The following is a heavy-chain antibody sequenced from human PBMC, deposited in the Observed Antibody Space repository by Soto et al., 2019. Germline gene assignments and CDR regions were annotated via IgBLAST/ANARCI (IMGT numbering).Heavy chain of an antibody. J-gene: IGHJ4*02. Sequence: QVQLVQSGAEVKKPGASVKVSCKASGYTFTNYNIIWVRQAPGRGLEWMGWITTYYGNTNYAQKLQGRVIMTTDTSTSTAYMELRSLRSDDTAVYYCARSIDYWGQGTLVTVSS. CDR1: GYTFTNYN. CDR2: ITTYYGNT. CDR3: ARSIDY. V-gene: IGHV1-18*01.